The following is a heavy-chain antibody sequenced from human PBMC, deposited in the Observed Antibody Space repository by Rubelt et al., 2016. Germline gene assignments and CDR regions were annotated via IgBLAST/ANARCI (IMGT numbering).Heavy chain of an antibody. CDR1: GEPFRGYS. V-gene: IGHV4-34*01. D-gene: IGHD1-26*01. J-gene: IGHJ4*02. Sequence: QVQLHQWGGGLLKPSETLSLTCAVDGEPFRGYSWTWIRQPPGGGLEWIGEISHSGSTNYNPSLKSRVTISVDTSKNQFSPRRSSGTAADTAVYYCVRTGRVGRVVDYWGQGTLVTVSS. CDR3: VRTGRVGRVVDY. CDR2: ISHSGST.